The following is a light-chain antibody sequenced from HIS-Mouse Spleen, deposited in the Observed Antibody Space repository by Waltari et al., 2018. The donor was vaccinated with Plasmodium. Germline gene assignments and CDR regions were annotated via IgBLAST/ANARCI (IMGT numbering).Light chain of an antibody. CDR2: DFS. CDR3: CSYAGSYTFV. V-gene: IGLV2-11*01. Sequence: QSALTQPRSVSGSPGQSVTISCTGTSSDVGGYNYVSWYQQPPGTAPKLMIYDFSKRPSGVPARFSGSKSGNTASLTISGLQAGDEADYYCCSYAGSYTFVFGTGTKVTVL. J-gene: IGLJ1*01. CDR1: SSDVGGYNY.